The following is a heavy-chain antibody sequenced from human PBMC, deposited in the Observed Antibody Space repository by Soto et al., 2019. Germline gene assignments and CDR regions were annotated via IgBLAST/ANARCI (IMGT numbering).Heavy chain of an antibody. CDR2: TYGDDDK. CDR3: ARSVRGQGCRDSPCYYVDV. Sequence: QITLEESGPTLVKPTQTLTLTCTFSGFSLTTSGMAVAWIRQPPGGALEWLATTYGDDDKVYRSSLKTRLAIMKDTSKSQVVMTLTDMDPVDTGTYFCARSVRGQGCRDSPCYYVDVWGKGTAVIVS. D-gene: IGHD2-15*01. CDR1: GFSLTTSGMA. V-gene: IGHV2-5*02. J-gene: IGHJ6*03.